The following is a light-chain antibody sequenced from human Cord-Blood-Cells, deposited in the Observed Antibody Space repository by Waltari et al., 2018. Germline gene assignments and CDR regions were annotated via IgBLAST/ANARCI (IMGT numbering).Light chain of an antibody. CDR2: EGT. V-gene: IGLV2-23*01. CDR1: SSDVGSYNL. J-gene: IGLJ3*02. Sequence: QSALTQPASVSGPPGQSITIFCTGTSSDVGSYNLVSWYQQHPGNARKLVIYEGTKGTSAEFNRFAGSKSGSRAPLTFSGSRAGEEVDFSSCCLPGRGIAVFGGGTKLTVL. CDR3: CCLPGRGIAV.